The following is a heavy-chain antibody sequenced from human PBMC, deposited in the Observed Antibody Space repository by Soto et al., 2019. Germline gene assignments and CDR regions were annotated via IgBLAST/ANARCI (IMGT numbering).Heavy chain of an antibody. J-gene: IGHJ4*02. CDR1: GFTFSSYG. CDR2: ISYDGSNK. V-gene: IGHV3-30*18. Sequence: QVQLVESGGGVVQPARSLRLSCAASGFTFSSYGMHWVRQAPGKGLEWVAVISYDGSNKYYADSVKGRFTISRDNSKNTLYLQMNSLRAEDTAVYYCAKENPPSNYVDYWGQGTLVTVSS. D-gene: IGHD6-6*01. CDR3: AKENPPSNYVDY.